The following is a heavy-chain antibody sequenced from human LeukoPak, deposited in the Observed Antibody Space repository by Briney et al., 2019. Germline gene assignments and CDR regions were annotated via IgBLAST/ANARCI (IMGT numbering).Heavy chain of an antibody. D-gene: IGHD5-18*01. CDR1: GGSISSSSYY. CDR2: IYYSGST. Sequence: PSETLSLTCTVSGGSISSSSYYWGWIRQPPGKGLEWIGSIYYSGSTYYNPSLKSRVTISVDTSKNQFSLKLSSVTAADTAVYYCARGRYSYGELDYWGQGTLVTVSS. V-gene: IGHV4-39*07. CDR3: ARGRYSYGELDY. J-gene: IGHJ4*02.